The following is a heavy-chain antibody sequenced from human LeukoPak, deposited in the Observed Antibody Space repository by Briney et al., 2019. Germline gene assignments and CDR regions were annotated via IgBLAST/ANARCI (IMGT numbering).Heavy chain of an antibody. CDR2: TSSSRRYI. CDR3: ASAPSSSWQKFDY. J-gene: IGHJ4*02. CDR1: GFNLSSYS. Sequence: PGGSLTLPRAPSGFNLSSYSMNWVRHAPPTGLEWVSSTSSSRRYIYYADSVTGRFTISRDNAKNSLYLQMNSLGAEDTAMYYCASAPSSSWQKFDYWGQGTLVTVSS. V-gene: IGHV3-21*01. D-gene: IGHD6-13*01.